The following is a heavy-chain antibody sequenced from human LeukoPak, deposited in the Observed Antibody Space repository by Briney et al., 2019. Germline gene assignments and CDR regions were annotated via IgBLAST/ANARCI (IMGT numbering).Heavy chain of an antibody. CDR1: GGSISSSSYY. CDR3: ALYYYDSSDYYRFDY. D-gene: IGHD3-22*01. Sequence: PSETLSLTCTVSGGSISSSSYYWGWIRQPPGKGLEWIGSIYQNGGTYYNPSLQSRVTLSVDTSKNQFSLKLSSVTAADTAVYYCALYYYDSSDYYRFDYWGRGTLVTVSS. J-gene: IGHJ4*02. V-gene: IGHV4-39*01. CDR2: IYQNGGT.